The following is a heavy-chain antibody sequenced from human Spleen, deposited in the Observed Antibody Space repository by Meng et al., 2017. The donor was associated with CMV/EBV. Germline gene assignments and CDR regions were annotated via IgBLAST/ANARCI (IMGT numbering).Heavy chain of an antibody. D-gene: IGHD6-6*01. CDR2: ISSGSSSI. CDR1: FTFSTYS. CDR3: AREEYSSSSGLSYYFDY. Sequence: FTFSTYSMTGVGRAPGKELEWVSSISSGSSSIYYADSVKGRFTISRDNAKNSLYLPMNSLRAEDTAVYYCAREEYSSSSGLSYYFDYWGQGTLVTVSS. J-gene: IGHJ4*02. V-gene: IGHV3-21*01.